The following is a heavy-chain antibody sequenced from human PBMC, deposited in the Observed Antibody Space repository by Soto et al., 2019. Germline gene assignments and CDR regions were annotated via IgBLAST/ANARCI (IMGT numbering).Heavy chain of an antibody. CDR2: ISSSSSYT. CDR1: GFTFSDYY. D-gene: IGHD2-21*02. J-gene: IGHJ6*02. Sequence: PGGSLRLSCAASGFTFSDYYMSWIRQAPGKGLEWVSYISSSSSYTNYADSVKGRFTISRDNSKNTLYLQMNSLRAEDTAVYYCARDRTASLYYYGMDVWGQGTTVTVSS. V-gene: IGHV3-11*06. CDR3: ARDRTASLYYYGMDV.